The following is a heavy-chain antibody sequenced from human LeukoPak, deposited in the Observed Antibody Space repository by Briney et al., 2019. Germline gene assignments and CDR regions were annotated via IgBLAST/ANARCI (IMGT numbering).Heavy chain of an antibody. Sequence: GGSLRLSCTASGFTFGNCALTWVRQAPGKGLEWAGFIRGEVYGGTPEYAASVKGRFTISRDDSKGIAYLQMNSLKTEDTAVYYCTRDQTPYYWGQGTLVTVSS. CDR2: IRGEVYGGTP. J-gene: IGHJ4*02. V-gene: IGHV3-49*04. CDR3: TRDQTPYY. CDR1: GFTFGNCA.